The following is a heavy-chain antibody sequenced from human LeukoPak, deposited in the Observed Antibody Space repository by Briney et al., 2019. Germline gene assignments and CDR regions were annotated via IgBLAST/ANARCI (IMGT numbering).Heavy chain of an antibody. CDR2: INHSGST. D-gene: IGHD6-13*01. CDR1: GGSFSGYY. J-gene: IGHJ4*02. V-gene: IGHV4-34*01. Sequence: SETLSLTCAVYGGSFSGYYWSWIRQPPGKGLEWIGEINHSGSTNYNPSLKSRVTISVDTSKNQFSLKLSSVTAADTAVYYCASGWYSSSWYFDYWGQGTLVTVSS. CDR3: ASGWYSSSWYFDY.